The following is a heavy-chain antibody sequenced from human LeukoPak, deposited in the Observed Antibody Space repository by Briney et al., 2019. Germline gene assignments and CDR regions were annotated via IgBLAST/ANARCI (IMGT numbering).Heavy chain of an antibody. CDR1: GGSISSSSYY. Sequence: SETMSLTCTVSGGSISSSSYYWGWIRQPPGKGLEWIGSIYYSGSTYYNPSLKSRVTISVDTSKNQFSLKLSSVTAADTAVYYCARQSYYYDSSGYFAEYFQHWGQGTLVTVSS. CDR3: ARQSYYYDSSGYFAEYFQH. CDR2: IYYSGST. J-gene: IGHJ1*01. D-gene: IGHD3-22*01. V-gene: IGHV4-39*01.